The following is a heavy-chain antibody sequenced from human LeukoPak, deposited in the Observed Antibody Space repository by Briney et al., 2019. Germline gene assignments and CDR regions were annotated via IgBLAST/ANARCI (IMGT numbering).Heavy chain of an antibody. V-gene: IGHV4-61*02. CDR2: IYTSGST. Sequence: PSETLSLTCTVSGGSISSGSYYWSWIRQPAGKGLEWIGRIYTSGSTNYNPSLKSRVTISVDTSKNQFSLKLSSVTAADTAVYYCARAYNSGWYVNWGQGTLVTVSS. CDR1: GGSISSGSYY. D-gene: IGHD6-19*01. J-gene: IGHJ4*02. CDR3: ARAYNSGWYVN.